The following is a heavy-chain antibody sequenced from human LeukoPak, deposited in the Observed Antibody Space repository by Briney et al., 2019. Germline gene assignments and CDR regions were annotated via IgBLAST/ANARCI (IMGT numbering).Heavy chain of an antibody. CDR1: GFTFSSYS. CDR2: ISSSSSSI. D-gene: IGHD1-26*01. CDR3: ARDRGGSYSAIDY. J-gene: IGHJ4*02. V-gene: IGHV3-48*04. Sequence: GGSLRLSCAASGFTFSSYSMNWVRQAPGKGLEWVSFISSSSSSIYYADSVKGRFTISRDNAKNSLYLQMNSLRAEDTAVYYCARDRGGSYSAIDYWGQGTLVTVSS.